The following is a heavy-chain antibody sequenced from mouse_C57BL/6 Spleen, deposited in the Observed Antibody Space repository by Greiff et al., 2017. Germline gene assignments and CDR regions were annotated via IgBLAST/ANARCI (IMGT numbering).Heavy chain of an antibody. V-gene: IGHV14-1*01. D-gene: IGHD2-1*01. J-gene: IGHJ2*01. CDR1: GFNIKDYY. CDR2: IDPEDGDT. CDR3: TQIDYGNYGY. Sequence: VQLQQSGAELVRPGASVKLSCTASGFNIKDYYMHWVKQRPEQGLEWIGRIDPEDGDTEYDPKFQGKATMTAETSSNTAYLQLSSLTSEDTAVYYCTQIDYGNYGYWGQGTTLTVSS.